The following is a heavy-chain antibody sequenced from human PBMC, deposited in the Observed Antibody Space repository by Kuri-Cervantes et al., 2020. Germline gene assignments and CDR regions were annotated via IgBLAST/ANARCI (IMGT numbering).Heavy chain of an antibody. J-gene: IGHJ6*02. Sequence: GESLKISCAASGFTFSDNYMSWIRQAPGKGLEWVSSISSSSSYIYYAGSVKGRFTISRDNAKNSLYLRMNSLRAEDTAVYYCARGALYYGMDIWGQGTTVTVSS. CDR2: ISSSSSYI. V-gene: IGHV3-11*06. CDR1: GFTFSDNY. CDR3: ARGALYYGMDI.